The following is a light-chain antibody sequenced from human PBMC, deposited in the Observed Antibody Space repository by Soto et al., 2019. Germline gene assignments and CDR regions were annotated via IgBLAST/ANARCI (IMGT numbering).Light chain of an antibody. CDR3: LLFRGGVYV. CDR1: SGAVTRGSF. CDR2: NTA. V-gene: IGLV7-43*01. J-gene: IGLJ1*01. Sequence: QAVVTQEPSLTVSPGGTLTLTCASSSGAVTRGSFPTWYQQKPGQTPRPLIYNTADKYSWTPARFSGSLLGGQAALTLSGARPEDEAEYYCLLFRGGVYVLGGGTKVTVL.